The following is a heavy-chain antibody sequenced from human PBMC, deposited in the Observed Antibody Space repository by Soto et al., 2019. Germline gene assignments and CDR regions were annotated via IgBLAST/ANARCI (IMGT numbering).Heavy chain of an antibody. CDR3: ASRPSGSGFDP. CDR2: IYHSGST. CDR1: GGSISSGGYS. D-gene: IGHD1-26*01. Sequence: QLQLQESGSGLVKPSQTLSLTCAVSGGSISSGGYSWIWIRQPPGKGLEWIGYIYHSGSTYYSPSLKXRXTXPXXRSKNQFSLKLSSVTAADTAVYYCASRPSGSGFDPWGQGTLVTVSS. V-gene: IGHV4-30-2*01. J-gene: IGHJ5*02.